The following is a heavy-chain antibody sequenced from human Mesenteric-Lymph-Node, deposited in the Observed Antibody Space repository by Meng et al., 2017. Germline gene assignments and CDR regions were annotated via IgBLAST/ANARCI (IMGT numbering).Heavy chain of an antibody. D-gene: IGHD5-24*01. CDR2: IYYSGST. V-gene: IGHV4-59*01. J-gene: IGHJ6*02. CDR3: ARVGEERWLQTYYYYYGMDV. Sequence: SETLSLTCTVSGGSISSYYWSWIRQPPGKGLEWIGYIYYSGSTNYNPSLKSRVTISVDTSKNQFSLKLSSVTAADTAVYYCARVGEERWLQTYYYYYGMDVWGQGTTVTVSS. CDR1: GGSISSYY.